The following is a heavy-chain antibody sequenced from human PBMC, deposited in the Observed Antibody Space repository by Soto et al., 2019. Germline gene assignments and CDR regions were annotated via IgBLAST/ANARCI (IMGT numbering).Heavy chain of an antibody. D-gene: IGHD3-22*01. CDR2: IIPIFGTA. V-gene: IGHV1-69*13. Sequence: ASVKVSCKASGGTFSSYAISWVRQAPGQGLEWMGGIIPIFGTANYAQKFQGRVTITADESTSTAYMELSSLGSEDTAVYYCARDKGPYYYDSSGYYYVLDYWGQGTLVTVSS. CDR3: ARDKGPYYYDSSGYYYVLDY. CDR1: GGTFSSYA. J-gene: IGHJ4*02.